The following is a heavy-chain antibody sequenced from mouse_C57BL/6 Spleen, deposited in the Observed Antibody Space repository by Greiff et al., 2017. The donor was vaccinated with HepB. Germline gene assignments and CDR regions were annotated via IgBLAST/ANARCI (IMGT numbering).Heavy chain of an antibody. CDR1: GFTFSDYY. J-gene: IGHJ1*03. V-gene: IGHV5-16*01. D-gene: IGHD2-3*01. Sequence: EVHLVESEGGLVQPGSSMKLSCTASGFTFSDYYMAWVRQVPEKGLEWVANINYDGSSTYYLDSLKSRFIISRDNAKNILYLQMSSLKSEDTATYYCARGGGWLPHWYFDVWGTGTTVTVSS. CDR2: INYDGSST. CDR3: ARGGGWLPHWYFDV.